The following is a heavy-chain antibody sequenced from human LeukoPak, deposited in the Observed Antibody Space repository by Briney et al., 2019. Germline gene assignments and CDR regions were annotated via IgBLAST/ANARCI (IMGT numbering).Heavy chain of an antibody. J-gene: IGHJ2*01. CDR2: IFHIGVT. Sequence: SGTLSLTCAVSGGSISSDHWWSWVRQPPGKSLEWIGEIFHIGVTNYKPSLKSRVSMSVDKSRHQFSLNLRSMTAADTAVYYCARSVVTLYWYFDLWGRGTLVTVSS. CDR1: GGSISSDHW. D-gene: IGHD4-23*01. CDR3: ARSVVTLYWYFDL. V-gene: IGHV4-4*02.